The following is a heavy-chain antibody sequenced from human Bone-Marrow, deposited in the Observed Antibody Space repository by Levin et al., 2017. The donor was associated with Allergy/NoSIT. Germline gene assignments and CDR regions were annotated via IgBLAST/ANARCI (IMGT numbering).Heavy chain of an antibody. Sequence: SQTLSLTCSVSGASTKSYYWSWIRQPPGKGLEWIGHMFHTGKTNYNPSLKSRVTISLDTSENRLSLKPSSVPAADTPLYYCARLISRSTWYFDYWGRGALVTVSS. CDR3: ARLISRSTWYFDY. CDR1: GASTKSYY. V-gene: IGHV4-59*08. CDR2: MFHTGKT. D-gene: IGHD2-2*01. J-gene: IGHJ4*02.